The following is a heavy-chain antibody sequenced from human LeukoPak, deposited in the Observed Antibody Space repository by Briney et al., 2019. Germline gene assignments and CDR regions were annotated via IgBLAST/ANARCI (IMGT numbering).Heavy chain of an antibody. CDR1: GGTFSSYA. CDR2: IIPIFGIA. CDR3: AAYYCSGGSCYVGDAFDI. J-gene: IGHJ3*02. Sequence: SVKVSCKASGGTFSSYAISWVRQAPGQGLEWMGGIIPIFGIANYAQKFQGRVTITADESTSTAYMELSSLRSEDTAVYYCAAYYCSGGSCYVGDAFDIWGQGTMVTVSS. V-gene: IGHV1-69*13. D-gene: IGHD2-15*01.